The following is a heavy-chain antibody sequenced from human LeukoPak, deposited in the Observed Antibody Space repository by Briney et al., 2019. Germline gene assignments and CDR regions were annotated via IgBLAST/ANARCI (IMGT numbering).Heavy chain of an antibody. D-gene: IGHD2-2*01. Sequence: GGSLRLYCAASGFTFSSYWMSWVRQAPGKGLEWVANIKQDGSEKYYVDSVTGRFTISRDNAKNSLYLQMNSLRAEDTAVYYCARDGDIVVVPAPFDYWGQGTLVTVSS. CDR2: IKQDGSEK. CDR1: GFTFSSYW. J-gene: IGHJ4*02. V-gene: IGHV3-7*01. CDR3: ARDGDIVVVPAPFDY.